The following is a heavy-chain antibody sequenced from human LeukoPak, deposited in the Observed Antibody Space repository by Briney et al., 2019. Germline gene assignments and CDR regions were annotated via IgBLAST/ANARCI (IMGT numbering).Heavy chain of an antibody. CDR2: ISGSGGST. V-gene: IGHV3-23*01. D-gene: IGHD4-23*01. Sequence: GGSLSFSCAPSGLTFSTNAMSWFRQAPGKGLEWFSTISGSGGSTYYTDSVKGRFTISRDNSKNTLYLQMNSLRAEDTAMYYCAKASLSTVVTSFDYWGQGTLVTVSS. CDR3: AKASLSTVVTSFDY. J-gene: IGHJ4*02. CDR1: GLTFSTNA.